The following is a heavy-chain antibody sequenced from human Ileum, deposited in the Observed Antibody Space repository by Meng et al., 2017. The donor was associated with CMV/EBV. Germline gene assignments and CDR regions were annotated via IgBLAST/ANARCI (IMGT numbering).Heavy chain of an antibody. CDR2: IFFSGNT. V-gene: IGHV4-30-4*08. D-gene: IGHD6-13*01. CDR1: GASLSSCDYY. Sequence: PVLGDPTHTLALICNGSGASLSSCDYYSSWIRQPPGKGLEWIGYIFFSGNTYYNPSLNNRVIISIDTPRNQFSLKVDSVTAADTAVYYCARFRIAALGNLFDPWGHGTLVTVSS. J-gene: IGHJ5*02. CDR3: ARFRIAALGNLFDP.